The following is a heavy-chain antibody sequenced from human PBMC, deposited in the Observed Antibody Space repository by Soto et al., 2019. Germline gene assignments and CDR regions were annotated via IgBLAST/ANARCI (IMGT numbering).Heavy chain of an antibody. CDR3: AGGGGWVFDS. D-gene: IGHD6-19*01. V-gene: IGHV3-7*01. Sequence: EVQLVESGGDLVQPGGSLRLSCGGSGFTFSAYWMSWVRHAPGKGLEWVAVIKQDGSEKYYGDSVKGRFTISRDNAKNSLYLQMNSLIDDDTAVYFCAGGGGWVFDSWGPGTLVTVSS. J-gene: IGHJ4*02. CDR2: IKQDGSEK. CDR1: GFTFSAYW.